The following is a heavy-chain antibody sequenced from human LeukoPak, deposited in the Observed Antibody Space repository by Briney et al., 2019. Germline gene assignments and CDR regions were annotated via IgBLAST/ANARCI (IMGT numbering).Heavy chain of an antibody. Sequence: SETLSLTCTVSGGSISSGGYYWSWIRQPPGKGPEWIGYIYHSGSTYYNPSLKSRVTISVDTSKNQLSLKLSSVTAADTAVYYCARDMIVGSMVDYWGQGTLVTVSS. CDR2: IYHSGST. CDR3: ARDMIVGSMVDY. CDR1: GGSISSGGYY. D-gene: IGHD3-22*01. V-gene: IGHV4-30-2*01. J-gene: IGHJ4*02.